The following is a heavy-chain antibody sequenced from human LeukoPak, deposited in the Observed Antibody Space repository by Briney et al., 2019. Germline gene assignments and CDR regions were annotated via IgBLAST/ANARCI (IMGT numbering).Heavy chain of an antibody. D-gene: IGHD6-19*01. Sequence: GGSLRLSCAASGFSFGSYGIHWVRQAPGKGLEWVAVISHEGSQTYYADSVRGRFTISRDNSKNMVYLQMNSLRAEDTAVYYCARTREQWQVLDYWGQGTLVTVSS. CDR2: ISHEGSQT. J-gene: IGHJ4*02. V-gene: IGHV3-30*03. CDR1: GFSFGSYG. CDR3: ARTREQWQVLDY.